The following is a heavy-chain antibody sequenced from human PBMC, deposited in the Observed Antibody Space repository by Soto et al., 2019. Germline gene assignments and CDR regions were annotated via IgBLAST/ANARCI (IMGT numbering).Heavy chain of an antibody. J-gene: IGHJ4*02. Sequence: QVQLVESGGGVVHPGRSPRLSCAASGFTFTTYAMHWVRQAPGKGLEWVALFWHDGTKIYYADSVRGRFTVSRDNSRNTLYLVMSSLRAEDTAVYYCARGVAPFDYWGRGTQVTVSS. CDR2: FWHDGTKI. D-gene: IGHD5-12*01. CDR3: ARGVAPFDY. V-gene: IGHV3-33*01. CDR1: GFTFTTYA.